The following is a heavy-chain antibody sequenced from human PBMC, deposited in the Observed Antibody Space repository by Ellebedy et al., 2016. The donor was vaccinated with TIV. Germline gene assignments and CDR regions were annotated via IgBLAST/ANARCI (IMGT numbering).Heavy chain of an antibody. CDR1: GYSFSSYW. V-gene: IGHV5-51*01. CDR3: ARLTMRWTADFDY. J-gene: IGHJ4*02. D-gene: IGHD2-21*02. CDR2: IYPGDSDT. Sequence: GGSLRLXXTGSGYSFSSYWIGWVRQMPGKGLEWMGIIYPGDSDTTYNPSFQGQVIISADKSISTAYLQWSSLKASDTAMYYCARLTMRWTADFDYWGQGSLVTVSS.